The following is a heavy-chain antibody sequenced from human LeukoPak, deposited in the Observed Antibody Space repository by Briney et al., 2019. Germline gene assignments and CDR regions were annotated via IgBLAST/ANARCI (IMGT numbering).Heavy chain of an antibody. CDR1: GFTFSSYA. D-gene: IGHD1-26*01. CDR2: ISGSGGGT. CDR3: AKDLGRYRNNYFDY. Sequence: GGSLRLSCAASGFTFSSYAMSWVRQAPKKGLEWVSTISGSGGGTYYADSVKGRFTISRDDSKNTLYLQMNRLRAEDTAVYYCAKDLGRYRNNYFDYWGQGTLVTVSS. V-gene: IGHV3-23*01. J-gene: IGHJ4*02.